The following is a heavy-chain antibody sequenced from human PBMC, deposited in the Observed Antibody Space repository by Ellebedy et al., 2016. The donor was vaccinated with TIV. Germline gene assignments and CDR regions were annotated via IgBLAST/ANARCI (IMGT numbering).Heavy chain of an antibody. CDR3: ARGRGDGYNLNLYY. V-gene: IGHV1-3*01. J-gene: IGHJ4*02. D-gene: IGHD5-24*01. CDR2: INAGNGNT. Sequence: AASVKVSCKASGYTFTGYYMHWVRQAPGQRLEWMGWINAGNGNTKYSQKFQGRVTITRDTSANTAYMELSSLRSEDTAVYYCARGRGDGYNLNLYYWGQGALVSVSS. CDR1: GYTFTGYY.